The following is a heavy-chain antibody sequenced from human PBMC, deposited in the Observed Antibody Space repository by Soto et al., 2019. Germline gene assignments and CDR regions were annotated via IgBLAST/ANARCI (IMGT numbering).Heavy chain of an antibody. V-gene: IGHV4-34*01. CDR3: ARVRKPPMVRGSYYYYYMDV. J-gene: IGHJ6*03. CDR1: GGSFSGYY. CDR2: INHSGST. Sequence: SETLSLTCAVYGGSFSGYYWSWIRQPPGKGLEWIGEINHSGSTNYNPSLKSRVTISVDTSKNQFSLKLSSVTAADTAVYYCARVRKPPMVRGSYYYYYMDVWGKGTTVTVSS. D-gene: IGHD3-10*01.